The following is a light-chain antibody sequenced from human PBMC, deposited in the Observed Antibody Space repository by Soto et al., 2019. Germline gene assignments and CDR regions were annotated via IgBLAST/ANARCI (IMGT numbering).Light chain of an antibody. CDR2: WAS. CDR1: QSVLYSSNNKNY. J-gene: IGKJ4*01. V-gene: IGKV4-1*01. Sequence: DIVLTQSPDSLALSLGERATINCKSSQSVLYSSNNKNYLAWYQLKSGQPPKLLFYWASTRESGVPDRFSASGSGTDFTLTINRLEPEDFAVYYCQQYGSSPLTFGGGTKVEIK. CDR3: QQYGSSPLT.